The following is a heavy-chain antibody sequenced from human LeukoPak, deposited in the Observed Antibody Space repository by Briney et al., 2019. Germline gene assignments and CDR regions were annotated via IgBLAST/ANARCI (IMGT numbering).Heavy chain of an antibody. CDR2: IYYSGST. CDR3: ARGRDYYGSGSYYKTPLRGPAPSYDY. Sequence: SETLSLTCTVSGGSISSSSYYWGWIRQPPGKGLEWIGSIYYSGSTYYNPSLKSRVTISVDTSKNQFSLKLSSVTAADTAVYYCARGRDYYGSGSYYKTPLRGPAPSYDYWGQGTLVTVSS. V-gene: IGHV4-39*07. CDR1: GGSISSSSYY. J-gene: IGHJ4*02. D-gene: IGHD3-10*01.